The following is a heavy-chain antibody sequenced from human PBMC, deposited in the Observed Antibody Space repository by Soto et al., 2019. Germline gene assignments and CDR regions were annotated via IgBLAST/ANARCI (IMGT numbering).Heavy chain of an antibody. J-gene: IGHJ6*02. D-gene: IGHD3-16*01. CDR2: MSWNSGTI. CDR1: GFTFDHYA. CDR3: AKDRWGVGTTPPHYYHGMDV. V-gene: IGHV3-9*01. Sequence: EVPLVESGGGLVQPGRSLRLSCAASGFTFDHYAMHWVRQAPGKGLEWVSSMSWNSGTIGYADSVKGRFTIYRDNAKNSLYLEMSSLRAEDTAFYYCAKDRWGVGTTPPHYYHGMDVWGQGTSVTVSS.